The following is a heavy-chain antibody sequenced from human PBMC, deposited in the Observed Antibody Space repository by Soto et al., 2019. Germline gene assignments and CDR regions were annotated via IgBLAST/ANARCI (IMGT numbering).Heavy chain of an antibody. D-gene: IGHD6-19*01. V-gene: IGHV3-23*01. CDR3: ASRSSGWYFDY. J-gene: IGHJ4*02. CDR1: GFTFSSYA. CDR2: ISGSGGST. Sequence: EVQLLESGGGLVQPGGSLRLSCAASGFTFSSYAMSWVRQAPGKGLEWVSIISGSGGSTYYADSVKGRFTISRDNSKNTLYLQMNSLRADDTAVYCCASRSSGWYFDYWGQGTLVTVSS.